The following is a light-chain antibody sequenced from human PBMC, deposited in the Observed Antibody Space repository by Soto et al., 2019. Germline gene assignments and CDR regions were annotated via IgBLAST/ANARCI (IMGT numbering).Light chain of an antibody. CDR2: GAS. CDR3: QQYNNSPWT. CDR1: QSISDT. V-gene: IGKV3-15*01. Sequence: EIVMTQSPATLSVSPGGRATLSCRASQSISDTLAWYQQKPGQAPRLLIHGASTRAPGFPARFSGSGSGTDFTLTLSSLQSEDFAVYYCQQYNNSPWTFGKGTKVDI. J-gene: IGKJ1*01.